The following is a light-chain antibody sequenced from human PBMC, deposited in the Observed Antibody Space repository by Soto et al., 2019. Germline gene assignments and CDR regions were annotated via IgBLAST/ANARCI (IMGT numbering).Light chain of an antibody. CDR1: KLGDKY. Sequence: SYELTQPPSVSVSPGQTASITCSGDKLGDKYACWYQQKPGQSPVLVIYQDSKRPSGIPARFSGSNSGNTATLTISGTQAMDEADYYCQAWDSSTGVVFGGGTKVTVL. CDR2: QDS. V-gene: IGLV3-1*01. J-gene: IGLJ2*01. CDR3: QAWDSSTGVV.